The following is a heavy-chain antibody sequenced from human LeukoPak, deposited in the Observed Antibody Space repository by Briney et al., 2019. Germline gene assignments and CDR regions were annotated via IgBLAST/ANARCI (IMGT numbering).Heavy chain of an antibody. CDR2: MRYDGSDK. J-gene: IGHJ4*02. CDR3: AKADRGSYYGLGDYFDY. CDR1: GFTFSGYG. D-gene: IGHD1-26*01. Sequence: GGSLRLSCAASGFTFSGYGMHWVRQAPGKGLVWVAFMRYDGSDKYYADSVKGRFTISRDNSKNTLYLQMNSLRAEDTALYYCAKADRGSYYGLGDYFDYWGQGTPVTVSS. V-gene: IGHV3-30*02.